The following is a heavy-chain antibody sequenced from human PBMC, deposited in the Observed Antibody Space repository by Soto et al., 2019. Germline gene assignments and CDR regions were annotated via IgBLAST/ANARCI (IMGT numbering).Heavy chain of an antibody. D-gene: IGHD3-16*02. Sequence: ASVKVSCKASGYTFTSYDINWVRQATGQGLEWMGWMNPNSGNTGYAQKFQGRVTMTRNTSISTAYMELSSLRSEDTAVYYCARGRETYDYVWGSYRYHFDYWGQGTLVTASS. CDR3: ARGRETYDYVWGSYRYHFDY. CDR2: MNPNSGNT. CDR1: GYTFTSYD. J-gene: IGHJ4*02. V-gene: IGHV1-8*01.